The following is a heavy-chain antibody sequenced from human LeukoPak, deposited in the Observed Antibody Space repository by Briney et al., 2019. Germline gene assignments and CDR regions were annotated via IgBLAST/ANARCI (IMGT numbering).Heavy chain of an antibody. CDR1: GYSFSNYW. CDR3: ARAPTSVSNPYYFDS. J-gene: IGHJ4*02. V-gene: IGHV5-51*01. CDR2: IYPGDYDT. Sequence: GESLKISCKGSGYSFSNYWIAWVRQMPGKGLEYMGIIYPGDYDTRYSPSFRGQVTISVDQSISTAYLQWTSLKASDTAIYYCARAPTSVSNPYYFDSWGQGTLVTVSS. D-gene: IGHD4-11*01.